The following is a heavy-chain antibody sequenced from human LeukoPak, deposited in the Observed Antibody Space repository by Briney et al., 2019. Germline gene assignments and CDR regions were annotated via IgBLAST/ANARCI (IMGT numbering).Heavy chain of an antibody. V-gene: IGHV4-61*01. J-gene: IGHJ6*02. D-gene: IGHD1-14*01. CDR1: GGSVSSSNYY. CDR3: AGSPDKYYYGMDV. Sequence: SETLSLTCTVSGGSVSSSNYYWSWIRQPPGKGLEWIGYIYYSGSTNYNPSLKSRVTISVDTSKNQFSLKLSSVTAADTAVYYCAGSPDKYYYGMDVWGQGTTVTLSS. CDR2: IYYSGST.